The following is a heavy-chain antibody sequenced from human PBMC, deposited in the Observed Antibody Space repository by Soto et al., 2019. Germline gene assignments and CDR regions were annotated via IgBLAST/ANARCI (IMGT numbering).Heavy chain of an antibody. Sequence: PGGSLRLSCAASGFTFSSYAMSWVRQAPGKGLEWVSAISGSGGSTYYADSVKGRFTISRDNSKNTLYLQMNSLRAEDTAVYYCAKEDDSSGYYNLWYYYGMDVWGQGTTVTVSS. CDR3: AKEDDSSGYYNLWYYYGMDV. D-gene: IGHD3-22*01. V-gene: IGHV3-23*01. J-gene: IGHJ6*02. CDR1: GFTFSSYA. CDR2: ISGSGGST.